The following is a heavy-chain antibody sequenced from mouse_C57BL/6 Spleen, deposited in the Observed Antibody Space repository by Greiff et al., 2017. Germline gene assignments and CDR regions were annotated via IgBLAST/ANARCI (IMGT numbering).Heavy chain of an antibody. V-gene: IGHV1-61*01. CDR3: AAVVAHYYARDY. Sequence: QVHVKQPGAELVRPGSSVKLSCKASGYTFTSYWMDWVKQRPGQGLEWIGNIYPSDSETHYNQKFKDKATLTVDKSSSTAYMQLSSLTSEDSAVXYCAAVVAHYYARDYWGQGTSVTVSS. J-gene: IGHJ4*01. CDR2: IYPSDSET. D-gene: IGHD1-1*01. CDR1: GYTFTSYW.